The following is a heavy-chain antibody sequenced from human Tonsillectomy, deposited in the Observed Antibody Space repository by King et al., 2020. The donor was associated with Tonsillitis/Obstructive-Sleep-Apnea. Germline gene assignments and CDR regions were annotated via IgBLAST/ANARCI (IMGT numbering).Heavy chain of an antibody. Sequence: QLVQSGAEVKKPGESLKISCKGSGYSFTSYWIGWVRQMPGKGLEWMGIIYPGDSDTRYSPSFQGQVTISADKSISIAYLQWSSLKASDTAMFYSARHDPCNTTTCYEGAFYYGIDVWGQGTTVTVSS. J-gene: IGHJ6*02. V-gene: IGHV5-51*01. D-gene: IGHD2-2*01. CDR1: GYSFTSYW. CDR2: IYPGDSDT. CDR3: ARHDPCNTTTCYEGAFYYGIDV.